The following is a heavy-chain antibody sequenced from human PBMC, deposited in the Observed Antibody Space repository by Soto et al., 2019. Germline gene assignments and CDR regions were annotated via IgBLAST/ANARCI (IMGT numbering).Heavy chain of an antibody. CDR2: ISNDGSKK. CDR1: GFTFSSYG. Sequence: QVRLVESGGGVVQPGRSLRLSCAASGFTFSSYGMHWVRQVSGKGLEWVAVISNDGSKKYYAASVKGRFTISRDNSKKMLYLQMNSLRVEDTGVDYCADPGSTELDVWGQGTTVTVSS. V-gene: IGHV3-30*03. J-gene: IGHJ6*02. D-gene: IGHD3-10*01. CDR3: ADPGSTELDV.